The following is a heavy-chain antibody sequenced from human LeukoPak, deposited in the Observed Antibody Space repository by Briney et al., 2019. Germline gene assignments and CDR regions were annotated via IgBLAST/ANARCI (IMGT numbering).Heavy chain of an antibody. V-gene: IGHV1-69*05. CDR3: ARAAISGTPDVYYYNYMAV. CDR2: IVPVSGAA. CDR1: GGTVHNYC. J-gene: IGHJ6*03. D-gene: IGHD1-7*01. Sequence: GASVKVSCKASGGTVHNYCLTWVRQAPGQGLEWMGGIVPVSGAAPYAQKFQGRVTITTDESTSTAYTELSSLRSEDTAVYYRARAAISGTPDVYYYNYMAVWGKGTTVTVFS.